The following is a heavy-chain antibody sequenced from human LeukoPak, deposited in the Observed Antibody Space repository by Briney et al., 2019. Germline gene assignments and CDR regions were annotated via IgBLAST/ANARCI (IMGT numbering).Heavy chain of an antibody. CDR1: GFTFSSYS. V-gene: IGHV3-21*01. Sequence: GESLRLSCAASGFTFSSYSMNWVRQAPGKGLELVSSISSSSSYIYYADSVKGRFTISRDNAKNSLYLQMNSLRAEDTAVYYCARGGYSYGFTLYYFDYWGQGTLVTVSS. D-gene: IGHD5-18*01. CDR2: ISSSSSYI. J-gene: IGHJ4*02. CDR3: ARGGYSYGFTLYYFDY.